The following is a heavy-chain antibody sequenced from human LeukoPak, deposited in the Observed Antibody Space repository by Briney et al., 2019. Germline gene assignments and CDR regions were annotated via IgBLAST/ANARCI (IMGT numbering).Heavy chain of an antibody. Sequence: SETLSLTCTVSGGSISSSSDSWGWIRQPPGKGLEWIGSIYYSGSTYYNPSLKSRVTISVDTSKNQFSLKLSSVTAADTAVYYCARRDGIFFDYWGQGTLVTVSS. V-gene: IGHV4-39*01. D-gene: IGHD1-20*01. J-gene: IGHJ4*02. CDR3: ARRDGIFFDY. CDR2: IYYSGST. CDR1: GGSISSSSDS.